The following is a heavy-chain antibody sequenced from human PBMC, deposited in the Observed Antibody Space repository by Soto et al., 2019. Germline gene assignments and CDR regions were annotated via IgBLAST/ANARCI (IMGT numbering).Heavy chain of an antibody. D-gene: IGHD3-22*01. CDR1: GGTFSSYA. CDR3: ATGTYYYDSSGYYLGDY. Sequence: QVQLVQSGAEVKKPGSSVKVSCKASGGTFSSYAISWVRQAPGQGLEWMGGIIPIFGTANYAQKFQGRVTITADESTSTAYRELSSLRSEDTAVYYCATGTYYYDSSGYYLGDYWGQGTLVTVSS. J-gene: IGHJ4*02. V-gene: IGHV1-69*01. CDR2: IIPIFGTA.